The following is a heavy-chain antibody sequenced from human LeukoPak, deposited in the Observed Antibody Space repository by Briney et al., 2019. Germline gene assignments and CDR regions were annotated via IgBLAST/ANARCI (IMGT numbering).Heavy chain of an antibody. V-gene: IGHV3-66*01. J-gene: IGHJ4*02. CDR3: ARMSSTGGLGDY. CDR1: GFTFRTYA. Sequence: GGSLRLSCAASGFTFRTYAMSWVRQAPGKGLEWVSVIYSGGSTYYADSVKGRFTISRDNSKNTLYLQMNSLRAEDTAVYYCARMSSTGGLGDYWGQGTLVTVSS. D-gene: IGHD6-13*01. CDR2: IYSGGST.